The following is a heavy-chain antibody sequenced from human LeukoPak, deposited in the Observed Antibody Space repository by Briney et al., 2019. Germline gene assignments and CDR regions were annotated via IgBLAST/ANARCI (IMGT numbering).Heavy chain of an antibody. V-gene: IGHV4-59*12. D-gene: IGHD3-16*01. Sequence: PSETLSLTCTVSGGSISSYYWSWIRQPPGKGLEWIGYIYYSGSTNYNPSLKSRVTISVDTSKNQFSLKLSSVTAADTAVYYCARGKQTIGYSYWGQGTLVTVSS. CDR2: IYYSGST. J-gene: IGHJ4*02. CDR3: ARGKQTIGYSY. CDR1: GGSISSYY.